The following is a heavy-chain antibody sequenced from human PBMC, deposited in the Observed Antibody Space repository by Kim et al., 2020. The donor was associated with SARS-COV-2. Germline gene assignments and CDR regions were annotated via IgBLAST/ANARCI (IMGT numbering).Heavy chain of an antibody. CDR1: GFTFSSYG. Sequence: GGSLRLSCAASGFTFSSYGMHWVRQAPGKGLEWVAVIWYDGSNKYYADSVKGRFTISRDNSKNTLYLQMNSLRAEDTAVYYCARARSNYYDSSGQQKEGDYWGQGTLVTVSS. V-gene: IGHV3-33*08. CDR3: ARARSNYYDSSGQQKEGDY. D-gene: IGHD3-22*01. CDR2: IWYDGSNK. J-gene: IGHJ4*02.